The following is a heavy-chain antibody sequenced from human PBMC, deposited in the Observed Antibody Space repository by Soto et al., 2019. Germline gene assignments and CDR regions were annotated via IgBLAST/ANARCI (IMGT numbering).Heavy chain of an antibody. Sequence: SQTLSLTCAISGDSVSSNSAAWNWIRQSPSRGLEWLGRTYYRSKWYNDYAVSVKSRITINPDTSKNQFSLQLNSVTPEDTAVYYCARLPGIVVVLAAILYGMDVWGQGTTVTVSS. D-gene: IGHD2-2*01. CDR1: GDSVSSNSAA. CDR2: TYYRSKWYN. V-gene: IGHV6-1*01. J-gene: IGHJ6*02. CDR3: ARLPGIVVVLAAILYGMDV.